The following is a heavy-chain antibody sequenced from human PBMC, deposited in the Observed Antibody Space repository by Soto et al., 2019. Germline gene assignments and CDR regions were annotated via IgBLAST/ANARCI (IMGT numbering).Heavy chain of an antibody. J-gene: IGHJ6*04. Sequence: GESLKISCKASGYSLSSYWVAWVRQMPGKGLEWVGAIYPSDSRTKYSPSFQGQVAISADKSIDTAYLQWTSLKASDTAVYFCVRTDSSTTCLGGTCYYLLDAWGEGSTATVSP. D-gene: IGHD2-2*01. CDR2: IYPSDSRT. CDR1: GYSLSSYW. V-gene: IGHV5-51*01. CDR3: VRTDSSTTCLGGTCYYLLDA.